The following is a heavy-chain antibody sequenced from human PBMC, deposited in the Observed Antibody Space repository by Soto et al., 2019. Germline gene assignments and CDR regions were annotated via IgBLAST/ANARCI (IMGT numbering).Heavy chain of an antibody. J-gene: IGHJ4*02. CDR3: ISDGLYSGIHLCDY. CDR1: GFSFSDHF. V-gene: IGHV3-72*01. CDR2: SRNKDNGYST. Sequence: EVHLVESGGDLVQPGRSLRLSCVVSGFSFSDHFMDWVRQAPGKGLEWVGRSRNKDNGYSTEYAASVKGRFTISRDESXYSLYLQMNSLKTEDTAVYYCISDGLYSGIHLCDYWGQGTLVTVSS. D-gene: IGHD1-26*01.